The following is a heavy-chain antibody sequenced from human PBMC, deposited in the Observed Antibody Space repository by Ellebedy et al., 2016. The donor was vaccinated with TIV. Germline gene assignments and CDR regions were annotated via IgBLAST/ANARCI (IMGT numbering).Heavy chain of an antibody. J-gene: IGHJ3*02. CDR1: GFTFSDYY. Sequence: GESLKISCAASGFTFSDYYMSWIRQAPGKGLEWVSYISSSGSTIYYADSVKGRFTISRDNAKNSLYLQMNSLRAEDTAVYYCARDMSSSWYHSDAFDIWGQGTMVTVSS. D-gene: IGHD6-13*01. V-gene: IGHV3-11*01. CDR2: ISSSGSTI. CDR3: ARDMSSSWYHSDAFDI.